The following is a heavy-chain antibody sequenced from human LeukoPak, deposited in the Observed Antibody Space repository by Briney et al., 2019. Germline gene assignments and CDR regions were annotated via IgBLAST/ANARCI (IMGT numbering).Heavy chain of an antibody. J-gene: IGHJ4*02. V-gene: IGHV3-7*01. CDR1: GFTFSSYW. CDR3: ARIRRGWSQNWGY. D-gene: IGHD6-19*01. CDR2: IKQDGSEK. Sequence: GGSLRLSCAASGFTFSSYWMSWVRQAPGKGLEWVANIKQDGSEKYYVDSVKGRFTISRDNAKNSLYLQMNSLRAEDTAVYYCARIRRGWSQNWGYWGQGTLVTVSS.